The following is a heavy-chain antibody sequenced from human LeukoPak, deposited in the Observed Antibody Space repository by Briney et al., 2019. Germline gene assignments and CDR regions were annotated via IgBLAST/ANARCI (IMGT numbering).Heavy chain of an antibody. J-gene: IGHJ3*02. CDR3: ARSLIADGAFDI. D-gene: IGHD2-21*01. Sequence: TGGSLRLSCAASGFTFTSYTMNCVRQAPGKGLEWVSDISSSGSYIDYADSVKGRFTISRDNAKNSLFLHMNSLRAEDTAVYYCARSLIADGAFDIWGQGTMVTVSS. CDR2: ISSSGSYI. CDR1: GFTFTSYT. V-gene: IGHV3-21*01.